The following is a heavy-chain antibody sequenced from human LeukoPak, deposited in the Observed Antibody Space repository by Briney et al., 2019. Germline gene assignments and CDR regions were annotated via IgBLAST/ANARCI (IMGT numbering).Heavy chain of an antibody. CDR1: GYTFTTYA. D-gene: IGHD1-26*01. CDR3: ARGIVGATKPPFDY. J-gene: IGHJ4*02. Sequence: ASVKVSCKASGYTFTTYAMHWVRQAPGQGLEWMGGIIPIFGTANYAQKFQGRVTITADESTSTAYMGLSSLRSEDTAVYYCARGIVGATKPPFDYWGQGTLVTVSS. CDR2: IIPIFGTA. V-gene: IGHV1-69*13.